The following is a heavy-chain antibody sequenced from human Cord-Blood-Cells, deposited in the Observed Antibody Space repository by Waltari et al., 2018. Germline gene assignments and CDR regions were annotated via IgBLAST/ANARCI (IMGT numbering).Heavy chain of an antibody. D-gene: IGHD3-10*01. J-gene: IGHJ5*02. Sequence: QVQLQESGPGLVKPSQTLSLTCTVSGGSISSGSYYWSWIRQPAGKGLEWIGYIYTSGGTNYNPSLKSRVTISVDTSKNQFSLKRSSVTAADTAVYYCARDSATWGQGTLVTVSS. CDR2: IYTSGGT. V-gene: IGHV4-61*09. CDR3: ARDSAT. CDR1: GGSISSGSYY.